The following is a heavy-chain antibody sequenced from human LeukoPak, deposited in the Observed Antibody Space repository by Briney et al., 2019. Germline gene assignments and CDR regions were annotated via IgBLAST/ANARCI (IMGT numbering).Heavy chain of an antibody. D-gene: IGHD2-21*02. Sequence: GGSVRLSCAASGFTFSTYTMNWVRQAPGKWLEWVTFIRSDGSNKYYADSVKGRFTISRDNSKNTLYLQMNTLIADDTAVYYCAKGVKQLVVVTAQHYLDYWGQGTLVTVSS. V-gene: IGHV3-30*02. CDR2: IRSDGSNK. J-gene: IGHJ4*02. CDR1: GFTFSTYT. CDR3: AKGVKQLVVVTAQHYLDY.